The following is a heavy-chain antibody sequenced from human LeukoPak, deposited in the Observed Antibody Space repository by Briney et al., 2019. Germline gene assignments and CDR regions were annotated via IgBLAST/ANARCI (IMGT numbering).Heavy chain of an antibody. CDR1: GGSLSSGNYY. J-gene: IGHJ4*02. V-gene: IGHV4-30-4*01. Sequence: SQTLSLTCTVSGGSLSSGNYYWSWIRQPPGKGLEWIGYVDYSGNTFFNPSLKSRITISVDTSKNQFSLKLSSVTAADTAVYYCARHCSSTSCLNFDYWGQGTLVTVSS. CDR3: ARHCSSTSCLNFDY. CDR2: VDYSGNT. D-gene: IGHD2-2*01.